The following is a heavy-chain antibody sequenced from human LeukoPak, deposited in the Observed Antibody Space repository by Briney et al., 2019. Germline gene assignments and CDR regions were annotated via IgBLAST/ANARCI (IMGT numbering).Heavy chain of an antibody. CDR2: INPNSGGT. J-gene: IGHJ5*02. V-gene: IGHV1-2*02. CDR3: ARRTTARLTFDP. CDR1: GYTFTGYY. Sequence: ASVKVSCKASGYTFTGYYMHWVRQAPGQGLEWMGWINPNSGGTNYAQKFQGRVTMTRDTSISTAYMELSSLRSEDTAVYYCARRTTARLTFDPWGQGTLVTVSS. D-gene: IGHD4-11*01.